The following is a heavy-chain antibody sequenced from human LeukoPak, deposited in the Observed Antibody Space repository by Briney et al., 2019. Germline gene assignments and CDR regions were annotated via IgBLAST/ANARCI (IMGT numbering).Heavy chain of an antibody. J-gene: IGHJ5*02. V-gene: IGHV1-18*01. CDR1: GYTFTSYG. CDR2: ISAYNGNT. CDR3: ANLRYFGGIDP. Sequence: ASVKVSCKASGYTFTSYGISWVRQAPGQGLEWMGWISAYNGNTNYAQKLQGRVTITADKSTSTAYMELSSLRSEDTAVYYCANLRYFGGIDPWGQGTLVTVSS. D-gene: IGHD3-9*01.